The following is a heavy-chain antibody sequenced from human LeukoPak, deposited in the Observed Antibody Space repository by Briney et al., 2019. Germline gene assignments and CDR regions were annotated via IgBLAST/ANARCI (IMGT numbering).Heavy chain of an antibody. D-gene: IGHD4/OR15-4a*01. Sequence: GSLRLSCEASGFTFSRYWMHWVRQPPGKGLEWIGEVNDSGITNCNPSLKSRVTISVDTAKNQFSLKLSSVTAADTAVYYCARHRLGATRSFDIWGQGTMVTVSS. J-gene: IGHJ3*02. V-gene: IGHV4-34*01. CDR3: ARHRLGATRSFDI. CDR1: GFTFSRYW. CDR2: VNDSGIT.